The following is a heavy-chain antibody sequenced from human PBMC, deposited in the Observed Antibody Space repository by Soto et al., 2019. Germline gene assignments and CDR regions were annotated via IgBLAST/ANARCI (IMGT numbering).Heavy chain of an antibody. CDR1: GFTFSTYG. Sequence: SLRLSCAASGFTFSTYGMHWVRQAPGKGLEWVAVISYDGTNKYYADSVKGRFTISRDNSKNTLYLQMNSLRAEDTALYYCAKDAHGWLLHDFWGQGTLVTVSS. D-gene: IGHD3-22*01. CDR2: ISYDGTNK. CDR3: AKDAHGWLLHDF. J-gene: IGHJ4*02. V-gene: IGHV3-30*18.